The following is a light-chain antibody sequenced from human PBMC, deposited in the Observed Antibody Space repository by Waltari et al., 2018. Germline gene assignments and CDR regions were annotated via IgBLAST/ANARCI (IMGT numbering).Light chain of an antibody. CDR2: EDS. CDR3: QSYDGSNPVV. J-gene: IGLJ3*02. CDR1: SGSIASNY. V-gene: IGLV6-57*03. Sequence: FLLTQPHPVSESPGKTVTISCTRTSGSIASNYVQWYQQCPGSAPTTVIFEDSQRPSGVPDRFSGSVDISSNSASLTISGLETEDEADYYCQSYDGSNPVVFGGGTKLTVL.